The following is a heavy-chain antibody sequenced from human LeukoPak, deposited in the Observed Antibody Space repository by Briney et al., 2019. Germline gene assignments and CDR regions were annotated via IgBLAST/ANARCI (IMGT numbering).Heavy chain of an antibody. CDR2: IYYSGST. CDR1: GGSISSSSYY. CDR3: ARRLNYYDSSGYYHASTYYFDY. D-gene: IGHD3-22*01. V-gene: IGHV4-39*01. J-gene: IGHJ4*02. Sequence: SETLSLTCTVSGGSISSSSYYWGWIRQPPGKGLEWIGSIYYSGSTYYNPSLKSRVTISVDTSKNQFSLKLSSVTAADTAVYYCARRLNYYDSSGYYHASTYYFDYWGQGTLVTVSS.